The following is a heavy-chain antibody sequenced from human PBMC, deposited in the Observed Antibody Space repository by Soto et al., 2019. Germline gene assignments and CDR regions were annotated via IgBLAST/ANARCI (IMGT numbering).Heavy chain of an antibody. D-gene: IGHD1-7*01. J-gene: IGHJ4*02. Sequence: QVHLVESGGGVVQPGRSLRLSCAASGFTFSNYAMHWVRQAPGKGLEWVAVISYDVNRKYYADSVKGRFTISRDNSKNTLYLQMNSLRDEDTAVYYCARDYPWNFRTNHFDYWGQGTLVTVSS. CDR2: ISYDVNRK. V-gene: IGHV3-30-3*01. CDR1: GFTFSNYA. CDR3: ARDYPWNFRTNHFDY.